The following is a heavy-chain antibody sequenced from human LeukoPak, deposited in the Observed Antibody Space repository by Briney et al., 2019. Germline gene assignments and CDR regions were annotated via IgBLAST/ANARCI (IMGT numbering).Heavy chain of an antibody. D-gene: IGHD6-19*01. CDR3: ARGPNRLGSGWYGYMGWFDP. Sequence: PSQTLSLTCTVSGGSISSGDYYWSWIRQPPGQGLEWIGYIYYSGSTYYNPSLKSRVTISVDTSKNQFSLKLSSVTAADTAVYYCARGPNRLGSGWYGYMGWFDPWGQGTLVTVSS. V-gene: IGHV4-30-4*01. CDR2: IYYSGST. CDR1: GGSISSGDYY. J-gene: IGHJ5*02.